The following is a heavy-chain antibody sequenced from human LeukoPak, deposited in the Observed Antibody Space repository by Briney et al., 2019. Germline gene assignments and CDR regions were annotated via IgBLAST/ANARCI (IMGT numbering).Heavy chain of an antibody. V-gene: IGHV3-23*01. CDR1: GFTFSSYA. Sequence: PGGSLRLSCAASGFTFSSYAMSWVRQAPGKGLEWVSAISGSGGSTYYADSVKGRFTISRDNSKNTLYLQMNSPRAEDTAVYYCAARYSSGWPYFDYWGQGTLVTVSS. CDR2: ISGSGGST. D-gene: IGHD6-19*01. CDR3: AARYSSGWPYFDY. J-gene: IGHJ4*02.